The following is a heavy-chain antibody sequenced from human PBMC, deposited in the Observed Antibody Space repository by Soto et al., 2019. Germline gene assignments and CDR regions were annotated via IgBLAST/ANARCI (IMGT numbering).Heavy chain of an antibody. CDR3: ARGRSYYYDSSGSYFDY. J-gene: IGHJ4*02. CDR1: GFTFSSYS. D-gene: IGHD3-22*01. CDR2: ISSSSSYI. Sequence: GLLRLSCAASGFTFSSYSMNWVRQAPGKGLEWVSSISSSSSYIYYADSVKGRFTISRDNAKNSLYLQMNSLRAEDTAVYYCARGRSYYYDSSGSYFDYWGQGTLVTVSS. V-gene: IGHV3-21*01.